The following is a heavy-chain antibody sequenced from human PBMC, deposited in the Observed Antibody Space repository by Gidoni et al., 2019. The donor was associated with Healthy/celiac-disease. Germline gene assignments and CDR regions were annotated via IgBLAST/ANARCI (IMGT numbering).Heavy chain of an antibody. CDR1: GFPFRSYG. CDR2: IWYDGSNK. J-gene: IGHJ4*02. Sequence: QVQLVESGGGVVQPGRSLRLSCAASGFPFRSYGMHWVRQATGKGLEWVAVIWYDGSNKYYADSVKGRFTISRDNSKNTLYLQMNSLRAEDTAVYYCARDSTYYDFWSGYEDYWGQGTLVTVSS. V-gene: IGHV3-33*01. CDR3: ARDSTYYDFWSGYEDY. D-gene: IGHD3-3*01.